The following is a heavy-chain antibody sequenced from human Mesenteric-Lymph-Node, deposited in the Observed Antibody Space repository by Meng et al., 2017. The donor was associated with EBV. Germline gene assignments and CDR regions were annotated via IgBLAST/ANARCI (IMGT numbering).Heavy chain of an antibody. CDR2: IYYSGST. CDR3: ARLDRWELLRGLVY. V-gene: IGHV4-61*01. CDR1: DGSVSSGSYY. Sequence: QVQLPESGPGLVKPSETLSLTCTGSDGSVSSGSYYWSWIRQPPGKGLEWIGYIYYSGSTNYNPSLKSRVTISVDTSKNQFSLKLSSVTAADTAVYYCARLDRWELLRGLVYWGQGTLVTASS. J-gene: IGHJ4*02. D-gene: IGHD1-26*01.